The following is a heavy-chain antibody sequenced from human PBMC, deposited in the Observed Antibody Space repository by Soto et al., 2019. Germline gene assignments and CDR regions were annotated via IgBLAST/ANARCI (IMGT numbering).Heavy chain of an antibody. CDR1: GGTFSTYT. D-gene: IGHD3-10*01. V-gene: IGHV1-69*08. CDR2: IIPILNTV. Sequence: SVKVSCKASGGTFSTYTISWVRQAPGQGLEWMGRIIPILNTVNYAQKFQGRITITRDTSASTAYMELSSLRSEDTAVYYCARDSGSPWGPGTLVTVSS. J-gene: IGHJ5*02. CDR3: ARDSGSP.